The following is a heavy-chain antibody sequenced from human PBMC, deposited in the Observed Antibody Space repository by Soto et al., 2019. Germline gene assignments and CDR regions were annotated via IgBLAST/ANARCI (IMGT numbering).Heavy chain of an antibody. CDR2: IIPIFGTA. D-gene: IGHD1-1*01. J-gene: IGHJ6*02. CDR1: GGTFSSYA. V-gene: IGHV1-69*01. Sequence: QLQLVQSGAEVKKPGSSVKVSYKASGGTFSSYAVSWVRQAPRQRLEWMGGIIPIFGTANYAQKFQGRVTITADESTSTAYMELSSLRSEDTALYYCAREVRLTQTRGMDVWGQGTTVTVSS. CDR3: AREVRLTQTRGMDV.